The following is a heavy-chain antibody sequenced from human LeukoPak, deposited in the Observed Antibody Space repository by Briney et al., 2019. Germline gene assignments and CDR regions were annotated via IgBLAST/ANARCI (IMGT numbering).Heavy chain of an antibody. J-gene: IGHJ4*02. D-gene: IGHD6-13*01. CDR3: ARGIAAAGSDY. CDR2: IWYDGSSK. CDR1: GFTFSSYG. V-gene: IGHV3-33*01. Sequence: GGSLRLSCAASGFTFSSYGMHWVRQAPGKGLEWVAVIWYDGSSKYYADSVKGRFTISRDNSKNTLYLQMNSLRAEDTAVYYCARGIAAAGSDYWGQGTLVTVSS.